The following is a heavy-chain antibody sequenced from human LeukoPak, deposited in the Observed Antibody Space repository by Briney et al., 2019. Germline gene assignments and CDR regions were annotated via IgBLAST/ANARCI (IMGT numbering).Heavy chain of an antibody. CDR1: GGSISSSSYY. Sequence: SETLSLTCTVSGGSISSSSYYWGWIRQPPGKGLEWIGSIYYSGSTYYNPSLKSRVTISVDTSKNQFSLKLSSVTAADTAVYYCARDVADYYGSGSYRGLFDYWGQGTLVTVSS. J-gene: IGHJ4*02. D-gene: IGHD3-10*01. CDR3: ARDVADYYGSGSYRGLFDY. CDR2: IYYSGST. V-gene: IGHV4-39*07.